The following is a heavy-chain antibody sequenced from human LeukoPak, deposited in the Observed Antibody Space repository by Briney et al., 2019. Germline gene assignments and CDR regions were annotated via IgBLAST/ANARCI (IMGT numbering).Heavy chain of an antibody. V-gene: IGHV3-33*03. Sequence: GGSLRLSCAASGFTFSSYGMHWVRQAPGKGLEWVAVIWYDGSNKYYADSVKGRFTISRDNAKNSLYLQMNSLRAEDTALYYCAKDLGYSYGYGGGDYWGQGTLVTVSS. CDR1: GFTFSSYG. D-gene: IGHD5-18*01. CDR3: AKDLGYSYGYGGGDY. J-gene: IGHJ4*02. CDR2: IWYDGSNK.